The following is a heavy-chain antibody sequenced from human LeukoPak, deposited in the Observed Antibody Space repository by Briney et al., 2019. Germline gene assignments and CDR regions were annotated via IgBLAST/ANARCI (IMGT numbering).Heavy chain of an antibody. CDR1: GFTFSDYW. Sequence: GGSLRLSCAGSGFTFSDYWMHWGRQAPGKGLEWVSRIDTDGSRTNYADSVKGRITISRDNAKDTLYLQMNSLRAEDTAVYYCARAPLGSPMDYWGQGTLVTVSS. V-gene: IGHV3-74*01. J-gene: IGHJ4*02. CDR3: ARAPLGSPMDY. D-gene: IGHD2-2*01. CDR2: IDTDGSRT.